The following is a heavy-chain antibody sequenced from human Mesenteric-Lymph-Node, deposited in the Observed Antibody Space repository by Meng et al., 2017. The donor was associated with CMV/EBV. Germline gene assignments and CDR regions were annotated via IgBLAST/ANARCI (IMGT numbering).Heavy chain of an antibody. J-gene: IGHJ4*02. CDR1: GFTVSSNY. Sequence: SCAASGFTVSSNYMSWVRQAPEKGLEWVSVIYSGGSTYYADSVKGRFTISRDNSKNTLYLQMNSLRAEDTAVYYCARVRVATIDYFDYWGQGTLVTVSS. CDR2: IYSGGST. V-gene: IGHV3-53*01. D-gene: IGHD5-12*01. CDR3: ARVRVATIDYFDY.